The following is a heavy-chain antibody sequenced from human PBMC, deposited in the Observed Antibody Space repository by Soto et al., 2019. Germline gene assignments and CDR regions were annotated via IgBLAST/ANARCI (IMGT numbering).Heavy chain of an antibody. J-gene: IGHJ4*02. Sequence: PSETLSLTCTVSGDSLSTYYWIWIRRPAGERLEWIGRIHDTGRTNYNPSLKSRVTMSVDTSKNQFSLRVNSVTAADTAVYYCARESVSGTYRFDSWGQGTLVTVSS. V-gene: IGHV4-4*07. CDR3: ARESVSGTYRFDS. CDR1: GDSLSTYY. CDR2: IHDTGRT. D-gene: IGHD3-16*02.